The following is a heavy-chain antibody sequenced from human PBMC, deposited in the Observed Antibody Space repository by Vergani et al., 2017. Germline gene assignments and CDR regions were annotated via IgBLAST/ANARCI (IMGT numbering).Heavy chain of an antibody. V-gene: IGHV1-2*02. D-gene: IGHD7-27*01. CDR1: GYTFTGYY. Sequence: QVQLVQSGAEVKKPGASVKVSCKASGYTFTGYYMHWVRQAPGQGLEWMGWINPNSGGTNYAQKFQGRVTMTRDTSISTAYMELSRLRSDDTAVYYCAGAVQLGIDRTRLNCFDYWGQGTLVTVSS. J-gene: IGHJ4*02. CDR3: AGAVQLGIDRTRLNCFDY. CDR2: INPNSGGT.